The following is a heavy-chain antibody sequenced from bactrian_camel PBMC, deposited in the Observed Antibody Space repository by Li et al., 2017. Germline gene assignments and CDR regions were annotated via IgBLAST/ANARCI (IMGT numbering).Heavy chain of an antibody. D-gene: IGHD6*01. J-gene: IGHJ4*01. CDR1: GFTFSSND. V-gene: IGHV3S40*01. Sequence: DVQLVESGGGLVEPGGSLRLSCASAASGFTFSSNDRSWVRQAPGRGLEWLSLINSDAVTTYYADSVKGRFTISLDTAKNTVYLQMNNLEPEDTATYYCAEGRGSRGEHCYSLNYWGQGTQVTVS. CDR2: INSDAVTT. CDR3: AEGRGSRGEHCYSLNY.